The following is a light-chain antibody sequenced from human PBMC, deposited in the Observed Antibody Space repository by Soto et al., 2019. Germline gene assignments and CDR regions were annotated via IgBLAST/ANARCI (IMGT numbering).Light chain of an antibody. CDR2: DAS. CDR3: QQCNNWPPIT. J-gene: IGKJ5*01. V-gene: IGKV3-11*01. CDR1: QSVSHY. Sequence: EIVLTQSPATLSLSPGERATLSSRASQSVSHYLAWYQQRPGQAPRLLIYDASSRAPGIPARFSGSGSGTDFTLTISSLEPEDFAVYYCQQCNNWPPITFGQGTRLEIK.